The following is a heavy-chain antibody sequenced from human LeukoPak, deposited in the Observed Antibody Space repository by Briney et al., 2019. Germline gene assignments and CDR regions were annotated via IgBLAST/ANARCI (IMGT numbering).Heavy chain of an antibody. CDR1: GYTFTSYA. CDR3: ARSARPLTGYYRSYNWFDP. V-gene: IGHV7-4-1*02. CDR2: INTNTGNP. J-gene: IGHJ5*02. Sequence: ASVEVSCKASGYTFTSYAMNWVRQAPGQGLEWMGWINTNTGNPTYAQGFTGRFVFSLDTSVSTAYLQISSLKAEDTAVYYCARSARPLTGYYRSYNWFDPWGQGTLVTVSS. D-gene: IGHD3-9*01.